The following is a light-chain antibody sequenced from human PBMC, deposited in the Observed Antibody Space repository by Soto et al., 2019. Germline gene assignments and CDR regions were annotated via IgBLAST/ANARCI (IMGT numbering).Light chain of an antibody. CDR3: SSYAGSNNYV. Sequence: QSALTHPPSASGSPGQSFTISCTGTSSDVCGYNYVSWYQQHPGKAPKLMIYEVSKRPSGVPDRFSGSKSGNTASLTVSGLQAEDEADYYCSSYAGSNNYVFGTGTKVTVL. CDR2: EVS. CDR1: SSDVCGYNY. V-gene: IGLV2-8*01. J-gene: IGLJ1*01.